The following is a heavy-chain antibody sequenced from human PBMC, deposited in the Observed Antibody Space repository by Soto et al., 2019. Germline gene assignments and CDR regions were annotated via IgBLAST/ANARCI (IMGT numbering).Heavy chain of an antibody. CDR1: GGFISESRYY. CDR3: ARQPSYDEASCAMWFVS. D-gene: IGHD2-2*01. V-gene: IGHV4-39*01. J-gene: IGHJ5*01. Sequence: SEALSLTCDVSGGFISESRYYWGWIRQAPGKGLEYIGNVHYTGGTYYNPSLQSRVTLSVDTSKNQFFLHLSAVTAADTAVYYCARQPSYDEASCAMWFVSWGQGTLVTVS. CDR2: VHYTGGT.